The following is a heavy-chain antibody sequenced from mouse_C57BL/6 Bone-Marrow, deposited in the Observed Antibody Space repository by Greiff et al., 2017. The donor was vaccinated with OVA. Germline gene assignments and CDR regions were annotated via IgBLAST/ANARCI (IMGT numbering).Heavy chain of an antibody. Sequence: QVQLQQSGAELVKPGASVKISCKASGYAFSSYWMNWVKQRPGKGLEWIGQIYPGDGDTNYNGKFKGKATLTADKSSSTAYMQLSSLTSEDSAVYFCASPYYYGNRRYFDVWGTGTTVTVSS. J-gene: IGHJ1*03. CDR1: GYAFSSYW. CDR3: ASPYYYGNRRYFDV. D-gene: IGHD1-1*01. CDR2: IYPGDGDT. V-gene: IGHV1-80*01.